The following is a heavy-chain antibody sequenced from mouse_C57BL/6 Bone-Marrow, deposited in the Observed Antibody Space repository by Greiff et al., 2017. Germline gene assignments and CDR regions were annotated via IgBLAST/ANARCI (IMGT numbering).Heavy chain of an antibody. Sequence: EVHLVESGPGMVKPSQSLSLTCTVTGYSITSGYDWHWIRHFPGNKLEWMGYISYSGSTNYNPSLKSRISITHDTSKNHFFLKLNSVTTEDTATYYCASLRWDYWYFDVWGTGTTVTVSS. J-gene: IGHJ1*03. CDR3: ASLRWDYWYFDV. CDR1: GYSITSGYD. CDR2: ISYSGST. D-gene: IGHD1-1*01. V-gene: IGHV3-1*01.